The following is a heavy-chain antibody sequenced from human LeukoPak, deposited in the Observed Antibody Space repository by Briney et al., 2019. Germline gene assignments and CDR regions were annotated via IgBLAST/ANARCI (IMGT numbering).Heavy chain of an antibody. CDR2: ISSSSGTI. CDR1: GFTFSSYS. J-gene: IGHJ4*02. V-gene: IGHV3-48*01. Sequence: GSLRLSCVASGFTFSSYSMSSVRQAPGKGLEWVSYISSSSGTIYYADSVKGRFTISRDNAKNSLYLQMDSLRGEDTAVYYCARDRNWDFDYWGQGSLVTVSS. D-gene: IGHD7-27*01. CDR3: ARDRNWDFDY.